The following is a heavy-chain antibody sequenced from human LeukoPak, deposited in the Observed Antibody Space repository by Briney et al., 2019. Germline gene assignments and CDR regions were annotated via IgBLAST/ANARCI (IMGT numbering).Heavy chain of an antibody. J-gene: IGHJ4*02. CDR1: GFPLSSHA. V-gene: IGHV3-23*01. CDR3: AKLGSSSGI. D-gene: IGHD6-19*01. CDR2: ISGSGGST. Sequence: PGGPLSLLCAASGFPLSSHAMIWVREAPGRGLEWVSAISGSGGSTYYAASVRGRSTISTDNSKNTLYLQINSLRAEDTAVYYCAKLGSSSGIWGQGTLVTVSS.